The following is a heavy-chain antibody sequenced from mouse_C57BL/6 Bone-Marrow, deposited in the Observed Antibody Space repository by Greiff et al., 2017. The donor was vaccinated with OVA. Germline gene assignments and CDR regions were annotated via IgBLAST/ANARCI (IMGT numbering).Heavy chain of an antibody. CDR3: ARGGYDYDYFDY. D-gene: IGHD2-4*01. J-gene: IGHJ2*01. CDR1: GFNIKDYY. CDR2: IDPEDGET. V-gene: IGHV14-2*01. Sequence: EVQVVESGAELVKPGASVKLSCTASGFNIKDYYMHWVKQRTEQGLEWIGRIDPEDGETKYAPKFQGKATITADTSSTTDNLQLSSLTSADTAVYYCARGGYDYDYFDYWGQGTTLTVSS.